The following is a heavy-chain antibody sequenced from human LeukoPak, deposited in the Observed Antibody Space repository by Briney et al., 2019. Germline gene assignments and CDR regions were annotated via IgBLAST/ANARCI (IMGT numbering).Heavy chain of an antibody. CDR3: ARSKSYSNYHYYYMDV. Sequence: SETLSLTCTVSGGSISSYYWSWIRQPAGKGLEWIGRIYTSGSTNYNPSLKSRVTMSVDTSKNQFSLKLSSVTAADTAVYYCARSKSYSNYHYYYMDVWGKGTTVTVSS. V-gene: IGHV4-4*07. CDR2: IYTSGST. J-gene: IGHJ6*03. D-gene: IGHD4-11*01. CDR1: GGSISSYY.